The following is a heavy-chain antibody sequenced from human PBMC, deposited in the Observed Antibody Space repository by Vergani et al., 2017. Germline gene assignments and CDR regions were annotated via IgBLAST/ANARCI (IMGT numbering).Heavy chain of an antibody. CDR3: VRGDLYDSSGYGAFDN. CDR1: GFKFDDYA. J-gene: IGHJ3*02. CDR2: LSWHSYSI. V-gene: IGHV3-9*01. D-gene: IGHD3-22*01. Sequence: EVELVESGGGLVQPGRSLRLSCAASGFKFDDYAMHWVRQAPGKGLEWVSGLSWHSYSIGYVDAVKGRFAISRDNAKTSLYLQMNSLRVEDTALYYCVRGDLYDSSGYGAFDNWGQGTMITVSS.